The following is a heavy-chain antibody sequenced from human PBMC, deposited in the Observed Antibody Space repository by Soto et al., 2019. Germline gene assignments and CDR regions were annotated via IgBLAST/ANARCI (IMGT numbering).Heavy chain of an antibody. V-gene: IGHV3-74*01. D-gene: IGHD1-1*01. CDR2: INSDGSST. Sequence: EVQLVESGGGLVQPGGSLRLSCAASGFSFSGYWMHWVRQAPGRGLVWVSRINSDGSSTSYADSVKGRFTISRDKAKNTLYLEITSLGVEGTGVYYCASDWALRVGTTAGDFGGQGTLVTVSS. CDR3: ASDWALRVGTTAGDF. J-gene: IGHJ4*02. CDR1: GFSFSGYW.